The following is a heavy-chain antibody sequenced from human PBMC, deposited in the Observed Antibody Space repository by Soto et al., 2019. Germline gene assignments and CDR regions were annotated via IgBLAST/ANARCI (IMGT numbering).Heavy chain of an antibody. CDR3: ARVARSSGWSLLY. J-gene: IGHJ4*02. CDR2: INPNSGGT. D-gene: IGHD6-19*01. V-gene: IGHV1-2*04. CDR1: GYTFTGYY. Sequence: RASVKVSCKASGYTFTGYYMHWVRQAPGQGLEWMGWINPNSGGTNYAQKFQGWVTMTRDTSISTAYMELSRLRSDDTAVYYCARVARSSGWSLLYWGQGTLVTVSS.